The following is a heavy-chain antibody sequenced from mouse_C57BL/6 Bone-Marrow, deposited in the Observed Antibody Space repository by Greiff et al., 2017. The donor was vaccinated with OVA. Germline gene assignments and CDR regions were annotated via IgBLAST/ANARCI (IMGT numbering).Heavy chain of an antibody. Sequence: VESGGGLVQPGGSLKLSCAASGFTFSDYYMYWVRQTPEKRLEWVAYISNGGGSTYYPDTVKGRFTISRDNAKNTLYLQMRRLKSEDTAMYYCARHDWSWFAYWGQGTLVTVSA. CDR3: ARHDWSWFAY. CDR2: ISNGGGST. J-gene: IGHJ3*01. V-gene: IGHV5-12*01. CDR1: GFTFSDYY. D-gene: IGHD2-13*01.